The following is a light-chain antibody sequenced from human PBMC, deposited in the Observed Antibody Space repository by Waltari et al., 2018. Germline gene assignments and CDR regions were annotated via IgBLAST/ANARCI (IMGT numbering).Light chain of an antibody. Sequence: VLTPSPATLSLSPGDRVTLSCRASQSVSSSLAWYQQKPGQAPRLLFHDVSNRATGIPARFSVSGSGTDFTLTISSLEAEDFAVYYCQQRSNWPPTFGQGTKVEIK. CDR1: QSVSSS. J-gene: IGKJ1*01. CDR3: QQRSNWPPT. CDR2: DVS. V-gene: IGKV3-11*01.